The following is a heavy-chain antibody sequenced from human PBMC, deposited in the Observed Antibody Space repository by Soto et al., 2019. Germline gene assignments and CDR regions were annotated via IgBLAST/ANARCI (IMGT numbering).Heavy chain of an antibody. D-gene: IGHD3-22*01. J-gene: IGHJ4*02. CDR2: ISSSSSTI. CDR3: ARDGADDSSGYYWAPGYYFDY. V-gene: IGHV3-48*02. Sequence: GGSLRLSCAASGFTFSSYSMNWVRQAPGKGLEWVSYISSSSSTIYYADSVKGRFTISRDNAKNSLYLQMNSLRDEDTAVYYCARDGADDSSGYYWAPGYYFDYWGQGTLVTVPS. CDR1: GFTFSSYS.